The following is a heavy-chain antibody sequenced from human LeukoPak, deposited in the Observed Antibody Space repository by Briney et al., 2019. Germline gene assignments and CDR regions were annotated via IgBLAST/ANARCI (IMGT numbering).Heavy chain of an antibody. Sequence: PGGSLRLSCAASGFTFSNYAMNWVRQAPGKGLEWVSFISSTGGNTDYADSVKGRFTISRDNSKNTLYLQMSSLRAEDTAVYYCARNPTWNYDFWSGLPSYYMDVWGKGTTVTVSS. V-gene: IGHV3-23*01. CDR1: GFTFSNYA. CDR2: ISSTGGNT. CDR3: ARNPTWNYDFWSGLPSYYMDV. J-gene: IGHJ6*03. D-gene: IGHD3-3*01.